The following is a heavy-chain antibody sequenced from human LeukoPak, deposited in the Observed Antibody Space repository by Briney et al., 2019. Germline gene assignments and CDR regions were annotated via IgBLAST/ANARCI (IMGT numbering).Heavy chain of an antibody. Sequence: DSVKVSCKASGYTFTSYGISWVRQAPGQGLEWMGWISAYNGNTNYAQKLQGRVTMTTDTSTSTVYMELRSLRSDGTAVYYCARTAYDYVWGSIDYWGQGTLVTVSS. CDR1: GYTFTSYG. CDR3: ARTAYDYVWGSIDY. D-gene: IGHD3-16*01. V-gene: IGHV1-18*01. CDR2: ISAYNGNT. J-gene: IGHJ4*02.